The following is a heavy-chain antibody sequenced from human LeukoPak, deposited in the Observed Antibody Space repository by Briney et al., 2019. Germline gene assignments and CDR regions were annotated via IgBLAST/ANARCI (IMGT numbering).Heavy chain of an antibody. CDR3: ARFDGSYSFDY. Sequence: SETLSLTCTVSGGSISSGGYYWSWIRQHPGKGLEWIGYIYYSGSTNYNPSLKSRVTISVDKSKNQFSLKLSSVTAADTAVYYCARFDGSYSFDYWGQGTLVTVSS. CDR2: IYYSGST. CDR1: GGSISSGGYY. D-gene: IGHD1-26*01. J-gene: IGHJ4*02. V-gene: IGHV4-31*03.